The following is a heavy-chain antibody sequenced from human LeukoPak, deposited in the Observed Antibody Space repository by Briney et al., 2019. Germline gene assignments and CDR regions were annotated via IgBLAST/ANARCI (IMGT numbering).Heavy chain of an antibody. D-gene: IGHD3-22*01. CDR3: ARDSAYADY. V-gene: IGHV1-8*01. CDR1: QYTYTSYD. Sequence: ASVKVSCKPSQYTYTSYDINWVRQAAGQGLEWMGWMNPNSGNTGYAQKFKGRVTMTTNTSISTAYMELSSLRSEDTAEKDGARDSAYADYWGQGTLVTVSS. J-gene: IGHJ4*02. CDR2: MNPNSGNT.